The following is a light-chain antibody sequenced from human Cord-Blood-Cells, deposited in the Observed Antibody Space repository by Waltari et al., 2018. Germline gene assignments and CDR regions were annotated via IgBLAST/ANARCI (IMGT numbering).Light chain of an antibody. V-gene: IGKV1-8*01. CDR3: QQYYSYPPT. J-gene: IGKJ1*01. Sequence: AIRMTQSPSSFSASTGDRVTITCRASQGISSYLAWYQQKPGKAPKLLIYAASTVQSGVPSMFSGSRSGTDFTLTISCLQSEDFATYYCQQYYSYPPTFGQGTKVEIK. CDR2: AAS. CDR1: QGISSY.